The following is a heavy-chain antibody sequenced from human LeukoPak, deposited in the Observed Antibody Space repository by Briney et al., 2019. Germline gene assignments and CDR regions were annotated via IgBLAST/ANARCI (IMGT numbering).Heavy chain of an antibody. V-gene: IGHV3-21*01. CDR1: GFTFSNYA. CDR2: ISSSSSYI. Sequence: GSSLRLSCVGSGFTFSNYAMHWVRQAPGKGLEWVSSISSSSSYIYYADSVKGRFTISRDNAKNSLYLQMNSLRAEDTAVYYCARVSGGGSFFDYWGQGTLVTVSS. CDR3: ARVSGGGSFFDY. J-gene: IGHJ4*02. D-gene: IGHD3-16*01.